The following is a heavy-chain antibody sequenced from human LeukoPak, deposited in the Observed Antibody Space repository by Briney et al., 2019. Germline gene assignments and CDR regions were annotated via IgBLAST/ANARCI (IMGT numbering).Heavy chain of an antibody. CDR3: ARAGVGATMGIFDY. J-gene: IGHJ4*02. CDR2: IRHDGSYQ. V-gene: IGHV3-30*02. Sequence: PGGSLRLSCAAFGFTFSSYGMHWVRQTPGKGLEWVAFIRHDGSYQQYADSVKGRFTVSRDNSKNTLYLQMNSLRAEDTAVYYCARAGVGATMGIFDYWGQGTLVTVSS. D-gene: IGHD1-26*01. CDR1: GFTFSSYG.